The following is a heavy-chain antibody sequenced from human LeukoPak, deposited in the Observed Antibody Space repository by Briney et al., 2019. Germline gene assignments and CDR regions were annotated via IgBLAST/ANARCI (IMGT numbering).Heavy chain of an antibody. J-gene: IGHJ4*02. V-gene: IGHV3-30*03. CDR2: ISYDGSNK. CDR1: GFTFSSYW. Sequence: RPGGSLRLSCAASGFTFSSYWMNWVRQAPGKGLEWVAVISYDGSNKYYADSVKGRFTISRDNSKNTLYLQMNSLRAEDTAVYYCARDFGVVVVAATPGDYWGQGTLVTVSS. CDR3: ARDFGVVVVAATPGDY. D-gene: IGHD2-15*01.